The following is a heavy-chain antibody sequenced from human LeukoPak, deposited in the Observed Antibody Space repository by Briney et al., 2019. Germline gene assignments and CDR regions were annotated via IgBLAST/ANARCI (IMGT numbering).Heavy chain of an antibody. J-gene: IGHJ4*02. CDR1: GGSISSGGYY. Sequence: PSETLSLTCTVSGGSISSGGYYLSWIRQPPGKGLEWIGYIYHSGSTYYNPSLKSRVTISVDRSKNQFFLKLSSVTAADTAVYYCMRGGIGYDSDYWGQGTLVTVSS. D-gene: IGHD5-12*01. CDR3: MRGGIGYDSDY. V-gene: IGHV4-30-2*01. CDR2: IYHSGST.